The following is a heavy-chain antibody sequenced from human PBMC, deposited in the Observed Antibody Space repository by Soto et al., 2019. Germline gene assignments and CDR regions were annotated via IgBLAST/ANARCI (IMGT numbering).Heavy chain of an antibody. J-gene: IGHJ6*03. CDR3: ASAPLYSNYSVYYYYYMDV. Sequence: EVQLVESGGGLVKPGGSLRLSCAASGFTFSSYSMNWVRQAPGKGLEWVSSISSSSSYIYYADSVKGRFTISRDNAKNSLYLQMNSLRAEDTAVYYCASAPLYSNYSVYYYYYMDVWGKGTTVTVSS. D-gene: IGHD4-4*01. CDR2: ISSSSSYI. V-gene: IGHV3-21*01. CDR1: GFTFSSYS.